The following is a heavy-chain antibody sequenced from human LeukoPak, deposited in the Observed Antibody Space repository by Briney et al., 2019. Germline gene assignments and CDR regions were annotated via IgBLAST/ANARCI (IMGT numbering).Heavy chain of an antibody. CDR2: ISGSGGST. J-gene: IGHJ4*02. V-gene: IGHV3-23*01. CDR1: GFTFSSYA. D-gene: IGHD1-1*01. CDR3: AKNKDWNDEELDY. Sequence: GGSLRLSCAASGFTFSSYAMSWVRQAPGKGLEWVSAISGSGGSTYYADSVKGRFTISRDNSKNTLYPQMNSLRAEDTAVYYCAKNKDWNDEELDYWGQGTLVTVSS.